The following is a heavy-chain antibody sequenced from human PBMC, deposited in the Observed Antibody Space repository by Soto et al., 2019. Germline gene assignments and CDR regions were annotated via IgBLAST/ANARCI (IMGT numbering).Heavy chain of an antibody. V-gene: IGHV4-59*01. CDR2: IYYSGST. Sequence: SETLSLTCTVSGGSISPYYWSWIRQPPGKRLEWIGYIYYSGSTNSNPSLKSRVTISVDTSKNQFSLKLSSVTAADTAVYYCARVGGPAGNWFDPWGQGTLVTVSS. J-gene: IGHJ5*02. D-gene: IGHD2-2*01. CDR1: GGSISPYY. CDR3: ARVGGPAGNWFDP.